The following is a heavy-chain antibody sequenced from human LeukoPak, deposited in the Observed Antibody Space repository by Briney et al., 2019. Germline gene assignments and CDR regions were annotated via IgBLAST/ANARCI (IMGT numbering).Heavy chain of an antibody. CDR1: GFTFSSYG. V-gene: IGHV3-30*18. D-gene: IGHD3-16*01. Sequence: GGSLRLSCAASGFTFSSYGMHWVRQAPGKGLDWAAIISFDGTTKYYADYVKGRFTISRDNSKNTLFLQMDSLRVEDTAVYYCVKGKDLYGALDIWGQGTTVTVSS. J-gene: IGHJ3*02. CDR3: VKGKDLYGALDI. CDR2: ISFDGTTK.